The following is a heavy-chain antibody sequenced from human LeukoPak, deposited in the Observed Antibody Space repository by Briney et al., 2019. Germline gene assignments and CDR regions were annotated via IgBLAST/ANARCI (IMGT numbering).Heavy chain of an antibody. J-gene: IGHJ5*02. CDR2: TYYRSTWYN. D-gene: IGHD2-2*01. CDR1: GDSVSSNSVT. Sequence: SQTLSLTCAICGDSVSSNSVTWNWIRQSPSRGLEWLGRTYYRSTWYNDYAVSVRGRITVNPDTSKNQFSLHLNSVTPEDTAVYYCARRLTQYDCFDPWGQGILVTVSS. V-gene: IGHV6-1*01. CDR3: ARRLTQYDCFDP.